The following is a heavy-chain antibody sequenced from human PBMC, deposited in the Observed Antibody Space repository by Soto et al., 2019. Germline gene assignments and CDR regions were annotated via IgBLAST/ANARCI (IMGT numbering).Heavy chain of an antibody. CDR3: ARDPLVVVPVALGPIPRPPITRRDAFDI. J-gene: IGHJ3*02. CDR1: GFTFSSYS. Sequence: PGGSLRLSCAASGFTFSSYSMNWVRQAPGKGLEWVSSISSSSSYIYYADSVKGRFTISRDNAKNSLYLQMNSLRAEDTAVYYCARDPLVVVPVALGPIPRPPITRRDAFDIWGQGTMVTVSS. CDR2: ISSSSSYI. D-gene: IGHD2-2*01. V-gene: IGHV3-21*01.